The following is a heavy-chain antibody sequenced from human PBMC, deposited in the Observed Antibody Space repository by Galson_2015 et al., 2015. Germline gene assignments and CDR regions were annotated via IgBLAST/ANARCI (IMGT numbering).Heavy chain of an antibody. CDR2: ISSSGSTI. D-gene: IGHD6-19*01. V-gene: IGHV3-48*01. Sequence: SLRLSCAASGFTFSSYGMNWVRQAPGKGLEWVSYISSSGSTIYYADSVKGRFTISRDNSKNTLYLQMNSLRAEDTAVYYCARGVYSSGWYVGFDYWGQGTLVTVSS. CDR1: GFTFSSYG. CDR3: ARGVYSSGWYVGFDY. J-gene: IGHJ4*02.